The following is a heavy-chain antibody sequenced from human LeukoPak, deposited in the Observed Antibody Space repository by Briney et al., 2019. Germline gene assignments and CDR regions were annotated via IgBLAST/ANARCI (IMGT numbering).Heavy chain of an antibody. CDR1: GFTFSNAW. CDR3: ARTMVRGVKGVNWFDP. J-gene: IGHJ5*02. Sequence: GSLRLSCAASGFTFSNAWMSWIRQPPGKGLEWIGEINHSGSTNYNPSLKSRVTISVDTSKNQFSLKLSSVTAADTAVYYCARTMVRGVKGVNWFDPWGQGTLVTVSS. CDR2: INHSGST. V-gene: IGHV4-34*01. D-gene: IGHD3-10*01.